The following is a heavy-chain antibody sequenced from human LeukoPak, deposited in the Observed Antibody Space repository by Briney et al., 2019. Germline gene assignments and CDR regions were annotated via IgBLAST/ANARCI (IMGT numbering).Heavy chain of an antibody. CDR2: IYWDDDK. V-gene: IGHV2-5*02. Sequence: SGPALVKPTETLTLTCTVSGLSLRTRGVGVGWIRQSPGEALEWLALIYWDDDKRYSPSLESRLTINRDPSKNQVALIMINMDPADTGTYFCARRSLSDCGGINCFPFDPWGQGTLVTVSS. D-gene: IGHD2-21*01. J-gene: IGHJ5*02. CDR3: ARRSLSDCGGINCFPFDP. CDR1: GLSLRTRGVG.